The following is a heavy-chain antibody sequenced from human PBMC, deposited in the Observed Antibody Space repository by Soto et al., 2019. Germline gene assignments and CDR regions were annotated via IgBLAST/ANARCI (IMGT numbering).Heavy chain of an antibody. CDR2: INPNSGGT. D-gene: IGHD6-19*01. CDR3: AREGRAVAGTYTMDV. Sequence: ASVKVSCEASGYTFTGYYIHWVRQAPGQGLEWMGWINPNSGGTNYAQKFQGRVTMTRDTSISTAYMELSRLRSDDTAVYYCAREGRAVAGTYTMDVWGQGTTVTVSS. J-gene: IGHJ6*02. V-gene: IGHV1-2*02. CDR1: GYTFTGYY.